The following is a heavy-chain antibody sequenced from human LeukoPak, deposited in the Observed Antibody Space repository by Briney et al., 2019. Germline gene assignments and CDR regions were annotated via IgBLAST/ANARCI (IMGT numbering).Heavy chain of an antibody. D-gene: IGHD3-10*01. CDR2: IIPIFGTA. J-gene: IGHJ6*02. Sequence: SVKVSCKASGGTFSSYAISWVRQAPGQGLEWMGGIIPIFGTADYAQKFQGRVTITADESTSTAYMELSSLRSEDTAVYYCAKGVRGVTFGMDVWGQGTRSPSP. V-gene: IGHV1-69*13. CDR3: AKGVRGVTFGMDV. CDR1: GGTFSSYA.